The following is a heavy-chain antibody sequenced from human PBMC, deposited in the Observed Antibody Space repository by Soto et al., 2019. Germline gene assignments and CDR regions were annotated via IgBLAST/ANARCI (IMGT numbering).Heavy chain of an antibody. D-gene: IGHD3-10*01. CDR3: ARAMVRGVMPGDY. J-gene: IGHJ4*02. V-gene: IGHV4-59*01. Sequence: QVQLQESGPGLVKPSETLSLTCTVSGGSISSYYWSWIRQPPGKGLEWIGYIYYSGSTNYNPSLKSRVTISVDTSKNQFSLKLSSVTAADTAVYYCARAMVRGVMPGDYWGQGTLVTVSS. CDR1: GGSISSYY. CDR2: IYYSGST.